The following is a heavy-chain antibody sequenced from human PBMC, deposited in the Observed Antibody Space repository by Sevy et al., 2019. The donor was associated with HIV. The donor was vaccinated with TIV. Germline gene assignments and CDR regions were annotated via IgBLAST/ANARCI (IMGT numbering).Heavy chain of an antibody. V-gene: IGHV3-21*01. CDR1: GFTFSSYT. D-gene: IGHD3-10*01. CDR3: VRGHFDYGSRSRRAMDV. CDR2: ISGSAIYT. J-gene: IGHJ6*02. Sequence: GGSLRLSCAVSGFTFSSYTMHWVRQAPGKGLEWVSSISGSAIYTYYADAMKGRFTISRDNAKNSLYLQMNSLRAEDTAVYYCVRGHFDYGSRSRRAMDVWGQGTTVTVSS.